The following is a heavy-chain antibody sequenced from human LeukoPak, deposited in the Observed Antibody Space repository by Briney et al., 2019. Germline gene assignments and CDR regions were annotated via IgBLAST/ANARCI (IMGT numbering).Heavy chain of an antibody. Sequence: PGGSLRLSCAASGFTFSNYAMSWVRQAPGKGLEWVSGISGSGVSTYYADSVKGRFTISRDNSKNTLYLQMNSLRAEDTAVYYCAKVKTMIVVVTPFDSWGPGTLVTVSS. CDR2: ISGSGVST. J-gene: IGHJ4*02. V-gene: IGHV3-23*01. CDR3: AKVKTMIVVVTPFDS. CDR1: GFTFSNYA. D-gene: IGHD3-22*01.